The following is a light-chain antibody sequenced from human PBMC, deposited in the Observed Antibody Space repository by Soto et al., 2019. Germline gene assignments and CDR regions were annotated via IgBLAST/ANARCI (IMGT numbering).Light chain of an antibody. CDR1: QSVSSY. V-gene: IGKV3-11*01. J-gene: IGKJ1*01. CDR3: QQRSNWPGT. Sequence: EIVLTPSPATLSLSPGESATLSCRASQSVSSYLAWYQQKPGQAPRLLIYDASNRATGIPARFSGSGSGTDFTLTISSLEPEDFAVYYCQQRSNWPGTFGPG. CDR2: DAS.